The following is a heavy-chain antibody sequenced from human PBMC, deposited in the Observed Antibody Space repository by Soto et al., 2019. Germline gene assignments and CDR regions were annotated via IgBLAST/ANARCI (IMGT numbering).Heavy chain of an antibody. J-gene: IGHJ4*02. D-gene: IGHD1-26*01. CDR1: GFTFSSYA. V-gene: IGHV3-23*01. CDR2: ISGSGGST. CDR3: AKKVGYSGSYIDY. Sequence: LRLSCAASGFTFSSYAMSWVRQAPGKGLEWVSAISGSGGSTYYADSVKGRFTISRDNSKNTLYLQMNSLRAEDTAVYYCAKKVGYSGSYIDYWGQGTLVTVSS.